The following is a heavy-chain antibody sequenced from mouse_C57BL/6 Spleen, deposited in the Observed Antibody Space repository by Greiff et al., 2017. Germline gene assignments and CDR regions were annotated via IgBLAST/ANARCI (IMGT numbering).Heavy chain of an antibody. CDR1: GYTFTSYW. D-gene: IGHD2-5*01. CDR2: IDPSDSYT. J-gene: IGHJ4*01. V-gene: IGHV1-59*01. Sequence: QVQLQQPGAELVRPGTSVKLSCKASGYTFTSYWMHWVKQRPGQGLEWIGVIDPSDSYTNYNQKFKGKATLTADTSSSTAYMQLSSLTSEDSAVXYCARDSSHYLYYAMDYWGQGTSVTVSS. CDR3: ARDSSHYLYYAMDY.